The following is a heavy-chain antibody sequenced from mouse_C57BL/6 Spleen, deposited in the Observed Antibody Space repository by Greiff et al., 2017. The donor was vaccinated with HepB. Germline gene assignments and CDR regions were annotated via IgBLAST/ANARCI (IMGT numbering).Heavy chain of an antibody. CDR1: GFSLSTSGMG. Sequence: VKLMESGPGILQSSQTLSLTCSFSGFSLSTSGMGVSWIRQPSGKGLEWLAHIYWDDDKRYNPSLKSRLTISKDTSRNQVFLKITSVDTADTATYYCARSRYYGSSYYAMDYWGQGTSVTVSS. J-gene: IGHJ4*01. CDR2: IYWDDDK. D-gene: IGHD1-1*01. V-gene: IGHV8-12*01. CDR3: ARSRYYGSSYYAMDY.